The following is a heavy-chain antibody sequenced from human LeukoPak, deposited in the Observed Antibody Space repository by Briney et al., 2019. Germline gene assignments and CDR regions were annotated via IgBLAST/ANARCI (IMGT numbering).Heavy chain of an antibody. CDR3: ARAQVYYHDISGFGDY. CDR2: ISNSGST. J-gene: IGHJ4*02. CDR1: GGSIGSDY. D-gene: IGHD3-22*01. Sequence: PSETLSLTCTVSGGSIGSDYWSWIRQPPGKGLEWIGYISNSGSTNYNPSLKSRVTISGDTSKRQFSLKLSAVTPADTAVYYCARAQVYYHDISGFGDYWGQGTLVTVSS. V-gene: IGHV4-59*08.